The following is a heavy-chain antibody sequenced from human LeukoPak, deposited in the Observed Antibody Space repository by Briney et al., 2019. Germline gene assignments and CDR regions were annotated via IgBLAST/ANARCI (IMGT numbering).Heavy chain of an antibody. CDR1: GGPISSSNW. Sequence: PSETLSLACAVSGGPISSSNWWSWVRQPPGKGLEWIGEIYHSGSTNYNPSLKSRVTISVDKSKNQFSLKLSSVTAADTAVYYCARRDSSGYYFKDMDYWGQGTLVTVSS. CDR3: ARRDSSGYYFKDMDY. D-gene: IGHD3-22*01. CDR2: IYHSGST. V-gene: IGHV4-4*02. J-gene: IGHJ4*02.